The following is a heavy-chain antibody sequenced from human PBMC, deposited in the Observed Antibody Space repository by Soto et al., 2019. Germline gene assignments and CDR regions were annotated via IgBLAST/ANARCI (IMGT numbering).Heavy chain of an antibody. CDR3: ARSERVSSGYFLYYFDY. CDR1: GGTFSSYA. CDR2: IIPIFGTA. V-gene: IGHV1-69*13. D-gene: IGHD3-22*01. J-gene: IGHJ4*02. Sequence: SVKVSCKASGGTFSSYAISWVRQAPGQGLEWMGGIIPIFGTANYEQKFQGRVTITADESTSTAYMELSSLRSEDTAVYYCARSERVSSGYFLYYFDYWGQGTLVTVSS.